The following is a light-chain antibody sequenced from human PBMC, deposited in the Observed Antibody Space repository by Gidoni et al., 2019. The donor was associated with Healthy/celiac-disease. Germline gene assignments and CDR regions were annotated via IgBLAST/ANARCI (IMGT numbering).Light chain of an antibody. CDR1: QSVLYSSNNKNY. J-gene: IGKJ2*01. CDR3: QQYYSTLPYT. CDR2: WAS. V-gene: IGKV4-1*01. Sequence: DIVMTQSPDSLAVSLGERPTINFKSSQSVLYSSNNKNYLAWYQQKPGQTPKLLIAWASTRESGVPDRFSGSGSGTDITLTISSLQAEDVAVYYCQQYYSTLPYTFGQGTKLEIK.